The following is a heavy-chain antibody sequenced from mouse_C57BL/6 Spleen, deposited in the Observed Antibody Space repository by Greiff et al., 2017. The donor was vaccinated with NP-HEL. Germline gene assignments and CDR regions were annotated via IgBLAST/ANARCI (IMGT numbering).Heavy chain of an antibody. J-gene: IGHJ4*01. Sequence: VQLQQPGAELVKPGASVKLSCKASGYTFTSYWMQWVKQRPGQGLEWIGEIDPSDSYTNYNQKFKGKATLTVDTSSSTAYMQLSSLTSEDSAVYYCARVRYYGSSPYAMDYWGQGTSVTVSS. CDR1: GYTFTSYW. CDR3: ARVRYYGSSPYAMDY. CDR2: IDPSDSYT. V-gene: IGHV1-50*01. D-gene: IGHD1-1*01.